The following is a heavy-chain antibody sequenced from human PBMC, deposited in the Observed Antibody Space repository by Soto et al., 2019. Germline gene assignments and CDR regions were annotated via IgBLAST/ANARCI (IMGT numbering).Heavy chain of an antibody. V-gene: IGHV3-30-3*01. D-gene: IGHD2-21*02. Sequence: QVQLVESGGGVVQPGRSLRLSCAASGFTFSSYAMHWVRQAPGKGLEWVAVISYDGSNKYYADSVKGRFTISRDNSKNTLYLQMNSLRAEDTAVYYCASLIPYCGGDCYASGAFGIWGQGTMVTVSS. CDR1: GFTFSSYA. CDR3: ASLIPYCGGDCYASGAFGI. CDR2: ISYDGSNK. J-gene: IGHJ3*02.